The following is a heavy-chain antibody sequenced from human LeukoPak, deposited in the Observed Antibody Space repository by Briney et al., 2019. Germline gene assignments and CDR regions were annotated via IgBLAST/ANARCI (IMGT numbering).Heavy chain of an antibody. J-gene: IGHJ4*02. CDR2: ISSSSSYI. Sequence: GGSLRLSCAASGFTFSSYSMNWVRQAPGKGLEWVSSISSSSSYIYYADSVEGRFTISRDNAKNSLYLQMNSLRAEDTAVYYCARGGIAVAGSDYWGQGTLVTVSS. CDR3: ARGGIAVAGSDY. V-gene: IGHV3-21*01. CDR1: GFTFSSYS. D-gene: IGHD6-19*01.